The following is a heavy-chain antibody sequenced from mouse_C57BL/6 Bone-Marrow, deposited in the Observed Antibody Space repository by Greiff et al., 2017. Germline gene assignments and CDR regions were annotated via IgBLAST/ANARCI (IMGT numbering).Heavy chain of an antibody. J-gene: IGHJ1*03. Sequence: VQLQQSGAELVRPGASVKLSCTASGFNIKDDYMHWVKQRPEQGLEWIGWIDPENGDTDYAPKFQGKATITADTSSNTAYLQLSSLTSEDTAVDYCATYSNYWYFDVWGTGTTVTVSS. CDR2: IDPENGDT. V-gene: IGHV14-4*01. CDR1: GFNIKDDY. D-gene: IGHD2-5*01. CDR3: ATYSNYWYFDV.